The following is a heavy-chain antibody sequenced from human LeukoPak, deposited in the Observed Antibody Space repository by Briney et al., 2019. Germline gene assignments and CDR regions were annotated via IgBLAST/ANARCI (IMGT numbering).Heavy chain of an antibody. D-gene: IGHD3-10*01. CDR2: IRYDGSNK. Sequence: GGSLRLSCAASGFAFSSYGMHWVRQAPGKGLEWVAFIRYDGSNKYYADSVKGRFTISRDNSKNTLYLQMNSLRAEDTAVYYCAKVWFGELSLDYWGQGTLVTVSP. CDR1: GFAFSSYG. V-gene: IGHV3-30*02. J-gene: IGHJ4*02. CDR3: AKVWFGELSLDY.